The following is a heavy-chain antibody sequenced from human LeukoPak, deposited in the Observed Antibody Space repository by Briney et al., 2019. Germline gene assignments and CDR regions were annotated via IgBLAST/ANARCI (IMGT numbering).Heavy chain of an antibody. D-gene: IGHD5-24*01. J-gene: IGHJ4*02. CDR3: ARGYGYNYYFDY. CDR2: IKQDGSEK. CDR1: GFSFSSYW. V-gene: IGHV3-7*01. Sequence: GGSLRLSCAASGFSFSSYWMSWVRQAPGKGLERVANIKQDGSEKYYVDSVKGRFTISRDNAKNSLYLQMNSLRAEDTAVYYCARGYGYNYYFDYWGQGTLVTVSS.